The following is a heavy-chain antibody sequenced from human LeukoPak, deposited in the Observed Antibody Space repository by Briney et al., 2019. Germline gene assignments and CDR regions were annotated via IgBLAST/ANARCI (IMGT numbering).Heavy chain of an antibody. D-gene: IGHD5-18*01. CDR1: GGSFSGYY. CDR2: INHSGST. CDR3: ARGGGSYGYYFDY. J-gene: IGHJ4*02. Sequence: SETLSLTCAVYGGSFSGYYWSWIRQPPGKGLEWIGEINHSGSTNYNPSLKSRVTISVDTSKNQFSLKLSSVTAADTAVYYCARGGGSYGYYFDYWGQGTLVTVS. V-gene: IGHV4-34*01.